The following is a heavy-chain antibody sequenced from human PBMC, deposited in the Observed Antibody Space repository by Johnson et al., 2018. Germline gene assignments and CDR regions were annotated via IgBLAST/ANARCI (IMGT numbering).Heavy chain of an antibody. D-gene: IGHD5-24*01. J-gene: IGHJ3*02. Sequence: QVQLVQSGGGVVQXGRSLRLSCAASGFTFSSYGMHWVRQAPGKGLEWVAVISYDGSNKYYTDSVKGRLPISRDESENTLYLQMNSLRAEDTAVSYCAREMATSNDAFDIWGQGTMVTVSS. CDR1: GFTFSSYG. CDR3: AREMATSNDAFDI. V-gene: IGHV3-30*03. CDR2: ISYDGSNK.